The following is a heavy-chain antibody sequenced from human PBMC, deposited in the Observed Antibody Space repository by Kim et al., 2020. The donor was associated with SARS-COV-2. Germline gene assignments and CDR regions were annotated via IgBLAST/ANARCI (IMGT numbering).Heavy chain of an antibody. CDR2: ISSSSSYI. CDR1: GFTFSSYS. D-gene: IGHD3-22*01. V-gene: IGHV3-21*01. Sequence: GGSLRLSCAASGFTFSSYSMNWVRQAPGKGLEWVSSISSSSSYIYYADSVKGRFTISRDNAKNSLYLQMNSLRAEDTAVYYCARGGLDTMIVVVIFDWYFDLWGRGTLVTVSS. CDR3: ARGGLDTMIVVVIFDWYFDL. J-gene: IGHJ2*01.